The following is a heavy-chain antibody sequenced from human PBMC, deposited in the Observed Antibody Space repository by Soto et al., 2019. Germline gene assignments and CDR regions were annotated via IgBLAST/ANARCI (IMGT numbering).Heavy chain of an antibody. Sequence: GGSLGLSCAASGFTFSSYAMSWVRQAPGKGLEWVSAISGSGGSTYYADSVKGRFTISRDNSKNTLYLQMNSLRAEDTAVYYCAKVPPPNTHAFDSWAQRTMVTVSS. D-gene: IGHD2-2*02. CDR1: GFTFSSYA. V-gene: IGHV3-23*01. J-gene: IGHJ3*02. CDR3: AKVPPPNTHAFDS. CDR2: ISGSGGST.